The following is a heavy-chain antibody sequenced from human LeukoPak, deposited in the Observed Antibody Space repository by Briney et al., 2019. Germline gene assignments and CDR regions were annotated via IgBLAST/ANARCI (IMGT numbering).Heavy chain of an antibody. D-gene: IGHD6-19*01. CDR2: INHSGST. V-gene: IGHV4-34*01. CDR3: ATSRIAVAGTGYYGMDV. Sequence: SETLSLTCAVYGGSFSGYYWSWIRQPPGKGLEWIGEINHSGSTNYNPSLKSRVTISVDTSKNQFSLKLSPVTAADTAVYYCATSRIAVAGTGYYGMDVWGQGTTVTVSS. J-gene: IGHJ6*02. CDR1: GGSFSGYY.